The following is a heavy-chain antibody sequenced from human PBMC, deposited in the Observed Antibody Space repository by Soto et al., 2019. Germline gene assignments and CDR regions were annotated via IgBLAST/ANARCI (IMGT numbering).Heavy chain of an antibody. CDR3: AREYESNGLAMDH. V-gene: IGHV3-53*01. CDR2: IYSGGNT. J-gene: IGHJ4*02. D-gene: IGHD3-22*01. CDR1: GLTVSTNY. Sequence: GSLRLSCVASGLTVSTNYMSWVRQAPGKGLEWVSVIYSGGNTHYADSVKGRFTISRDNSKNTLYLQMNSLRAEDTAVYYCAREYESNGLAMDHWGQGTLVTVSS.